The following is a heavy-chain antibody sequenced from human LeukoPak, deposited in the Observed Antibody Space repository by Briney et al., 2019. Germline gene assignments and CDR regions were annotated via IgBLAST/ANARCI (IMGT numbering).Heavy chain of an antibody. D-gene: IGHD1-26*01. CDR2: ISASAAMT. V-gene: IGHV3-23*01. CDR3: AKDRSIGTYYTFDH. CDR1: GFTFSNYW. Sequence: GGSLRLSCAASGFTFSNYWMHWVRQDPGKGLVWVSSISASAAMTYYADSVKGRFTVSRDNSNNRLYLQMSGLTAADTAVYYCAKDRSIGTYYTFDHWGQGTLVTVSS. J-gene: IGHJ4*02.